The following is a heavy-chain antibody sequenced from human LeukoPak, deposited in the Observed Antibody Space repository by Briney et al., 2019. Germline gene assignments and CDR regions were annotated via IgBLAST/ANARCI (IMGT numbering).Heavy chain of an antibody. Sequence: ASVKVSCKASGYTFTSYGISWVRQAPGQGLEWMGWISAYNGNTNYAQKLQGRVTMTTDTSTSTAYMELRSLRSDDTAVYYCARSGYYTSDYYYYMDVWGKGTTGTVSS. CDR1: GYTFTSYG. CDR2: ISAYNGNT. D-gene: IGHD3-3*01. CDR3: ARSGYYTSDYYYYMDV. V-gene: IGHV1-18*01. J-gene: IGHJ6*03.